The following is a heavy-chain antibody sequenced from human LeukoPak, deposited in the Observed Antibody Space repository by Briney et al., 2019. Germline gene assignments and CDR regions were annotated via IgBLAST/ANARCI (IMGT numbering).Heavy chain of an antibody. Sequence: PSETLSLTCIVSGGSMTSGTFSWSWIRQPAGKGLQWIGRAHTSGSTNYNPSLQSRVTISVDTSKNLFSLELSSVTAADTAVYYCAREDGGSFDYWGQGTLVTVSS. D-gene: IGHD4-23*01. V-gene: IGHV4-61*02. CDR2: AHTSGST. CDR3: AREDGGSFDY. J-gene: IGHJ4*02. CDR1: GGSMTSGTFS.